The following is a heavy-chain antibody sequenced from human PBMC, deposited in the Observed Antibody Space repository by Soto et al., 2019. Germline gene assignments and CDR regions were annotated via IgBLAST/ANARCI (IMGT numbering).Heavy chain of an antibody. CDR3: ASTPIRTSWYNWYFDL. D-gene: IGHD2-2*02. CDR2: IYYSGST. Sequence: HVQLQESGPGLVKPSETLSLTCTVSGVSISSYYWSWIRQPPGEGLEWIGYIYYSGSTNYNPSLKSRVTMSVDTSKNQFSLKLSSVIAADTAVYFCASTPIRTSWYNWYFDLWGRGTLVTVSS. CDR1: GVSISSYY. V-gene: IGHV4-59*01. J-gene: IGHJ2*01.